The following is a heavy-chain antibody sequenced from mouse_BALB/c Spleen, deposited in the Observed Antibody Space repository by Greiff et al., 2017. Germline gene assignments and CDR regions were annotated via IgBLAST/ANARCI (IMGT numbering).Heavy chain of an antibody. CDR2: IDPANGNT. Sequence: VHVKQSGAELVKPGASVKLSCTASGFNIKDTYMHWVKQMPEQGLEWIGRIDPANGNTKYDPKFQGKATITADTSSNTAYLQLSSLTSEDTAVYYCARAKYDPLDYGGQGTTLTGSS. J-gene: IGHJ2*01. V-gene: IGHV14-3*02. CDR3: ARAKYDPLDY. D-gene: IGHD2-3*01. CDR1: GFNIKDTY.